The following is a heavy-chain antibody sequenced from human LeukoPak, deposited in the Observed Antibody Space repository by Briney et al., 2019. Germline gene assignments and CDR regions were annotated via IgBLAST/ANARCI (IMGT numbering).Heavy chain of an antibody. J-gene: IGHJ4*02. D-gene: IGHD3-10*01. CDR3: ARDNLRGPGTYHGEFDY. V-gene: IGHV3-23*01. CDR1: GFTFSNYA. CDR2: ITGSGDST. Sequence: QPGGSLRLSCAASGFTFSNYAMSWVRQAPGKGLEWVSAITGSGDSTYYADSVKGRFTISRDNAKNSLYLQMNSLRAEDTAVYYCARDNLRGPGTYHGEFDYWGQGTLVTVSS.